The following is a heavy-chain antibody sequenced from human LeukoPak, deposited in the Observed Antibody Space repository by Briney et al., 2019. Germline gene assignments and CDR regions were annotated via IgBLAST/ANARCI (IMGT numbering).Heavy chain of an antibody. Sequence: SQTLSLTCSVSADSITSGEYYWRWLRQPPWNGLDWIGYIFYSGTTYYSPSLKSRVTMSVDTSKNQFSLRLSSVTAADTAVYYCAREVRSGFYLGFDSWGQGILVTVSS. V-gene: IGHV4-30-4*01. J-gene: IGHJ4*02. CDR1: ADSITSGEYY. CDR2: IFYSGTT. CDR3: AREVRSGFYLGFDS. D-gene: IGHD3-22*01.